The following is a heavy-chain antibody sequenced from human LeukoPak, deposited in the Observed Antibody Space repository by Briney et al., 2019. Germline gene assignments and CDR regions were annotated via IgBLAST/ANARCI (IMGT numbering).Heavy chain of an antibody. D-gene: IGHD3-10*01. Sequence: ASVKVSCKASGYTFTSYGISWARQAPGQGLEWMGWISAYNGNTNYAQKLQGRVTMTRDTSTNTVYMVLSSLRSEDTAVYYCARGPSITMVRGGQWYYYMDVWGKGTTVTISS. CDR2: ISAYNGNT. CDR1: GYTFTSYG. J-gene: IGHJ6*03. V-gene: IGHV1-18*01. CDR3: ARGPSITMVRGGQWYYYMDV.